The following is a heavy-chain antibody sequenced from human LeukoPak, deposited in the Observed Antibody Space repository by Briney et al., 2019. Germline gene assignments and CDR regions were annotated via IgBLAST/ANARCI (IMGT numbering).Heavy chain of an antibody. CDR3: ARSGGRYHYFDS. Sequence: PSETLSLTCTVSGGSISISSYYWGWIRQPPGKGLEWIANIYYTGIPYYNPSLKSRVTISVDTSKNQLSLSLSSVTAADSAVYYCARSGGRYHYFDSWGQGTPVTVSS. CDR2: IYYTGIP. V-gene: IGHV4-39*01. D-gene: IGHD1-26*01. CDR1: GGSISISSYY. J-gene: IGHJ4*02.